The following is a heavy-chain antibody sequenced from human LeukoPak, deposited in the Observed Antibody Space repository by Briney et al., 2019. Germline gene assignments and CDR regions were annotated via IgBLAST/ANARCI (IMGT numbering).Heavy chain of an antibody. CDR3: ARESGSYYPGWFDP. D-gene: IGHD1-26*01. J-gene: IGHJ5*02. Sequence: SETLSLTCTVSGGSISSYYWSWIRQPPGKGLEWIGYIYYSGSTNYNPSLRGRVTISVDTSKNQFSLKLSSVTAADTAVYYCARESGSYYPGWFDPWGQGTLDTVSA. CDR1: GGSISSYY. CDR2: IYYSGST. V-gene: IGHV4-59*01.